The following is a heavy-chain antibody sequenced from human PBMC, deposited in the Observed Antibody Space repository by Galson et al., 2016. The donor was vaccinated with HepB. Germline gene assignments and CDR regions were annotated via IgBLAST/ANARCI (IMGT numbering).Heavy chain of an antibody. J-gene: IGHJ6*02. CDR3: QLPISAAGFAYTPQNVDV. CDR1: GFTFSSYA. CDR2: ISGSGGST. V-gene: IGHV3-23*01. D-gene: IGHD6-13*01. Sequence: SLRLSCAASGFTFSSYAMGWVRQAPGKGLDWVSAISGSGGSTYYPDSVKGRFTISRDNSKNTLYLQMNSVRADDTAIYYCQLPISAAGFAYTPQNVDVWGQGTTVTVSS.